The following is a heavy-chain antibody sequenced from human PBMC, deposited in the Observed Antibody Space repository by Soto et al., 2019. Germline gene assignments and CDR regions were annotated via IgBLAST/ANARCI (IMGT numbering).Heavy chain of an antibody. Sequence: QVQLQESGPGLVKPSGTLSLTCAVSGGSISSSNWWSWVRQPPGKGLEWIGEIYHSGSTNYNPSLKSRVPISVDKSQNQFSLKLSSVTAADTVVYYCARDSGIAAAGYYYYYGMDVWGQGTTVTVSS. CDR3: ARDSGIAAAGYYYYYGMDV. CDR1: GGSISSSNW. V-gene: IGHV4-4*02. J-gene: IGHJ6*02. D-gene: IGHD6-13*01. CDR2: IYHSGST.